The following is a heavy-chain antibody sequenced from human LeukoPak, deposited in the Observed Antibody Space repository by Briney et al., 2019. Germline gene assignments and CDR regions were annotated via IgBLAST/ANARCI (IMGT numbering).Heavy chain of an antibody. V-gene: IGHV4-34*01. CDR1: GGSFSGYY. D-gene: IGHD3-22*01. CDR2: INHSGST. J-gene: IGHJ5*02. Sequence: SETLSLSCAVYGGSFSGYYWSWIRQPPEKGLEWIGEINHSGSTNYNPSLKSRVTISVDTSKNQFSLKLSSVTAADTAVYYCARTASSGYYWWFDPWGQGTLVTVSS. CDR3: ARTASSGYYWWFDP.